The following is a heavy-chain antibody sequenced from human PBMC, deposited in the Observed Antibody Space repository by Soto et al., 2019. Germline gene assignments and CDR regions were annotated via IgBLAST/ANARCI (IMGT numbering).Heavy chain of an antibody. V-gene: IGHV3-23*01. CDR1: GFTFSSYA. D-gene: IGHD4-17*01. Sequence: GGSLRLSCAASGFTFSSYAMSWVRQAPGKGLECVSTISGSGGTTYYADSVKGRFTISRDNSKNTVYLQMNSLRAEDTAVYYCAKDYSTVTTDPLSVVLFDYWGQGALVTVSS. CDR2: ISGSGGTT. CDR3: AKDYSTVTTDPLSVVLFDY. J-gene: IGHJ4*02.